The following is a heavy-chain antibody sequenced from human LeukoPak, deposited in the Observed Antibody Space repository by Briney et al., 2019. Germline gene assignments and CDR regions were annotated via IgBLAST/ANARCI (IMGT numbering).Heavy chain of an antibody. CDR2: ISDSGGST. Sequence: GGSLRLSCAASRFTFSSYAMSWVRQAPGKGLEWVSAISDSGGSTYYADSVKSRFTISRDNSKNTLYLQMNSLRADDTAVYYCAKSSGYDSDDAFDIWAKGQWSPSLQ. D-gene: IGHD5-12*01. CDR3: AKSSGYDSDDAFDI. V-gene: IGHV3-23*01. J-gene: IGHJ3*02. CDR1: RFTFSSYA.